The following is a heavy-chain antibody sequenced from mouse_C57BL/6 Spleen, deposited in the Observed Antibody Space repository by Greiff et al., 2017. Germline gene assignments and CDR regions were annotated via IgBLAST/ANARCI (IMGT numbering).Heavy chain of an antibody. CDR2: ISSGGDYI. CDR1: GFTFSSYA. V-gene: IGHV5-9-1*02. J-gene: IGHJ2*01. D-gene: IGHD2-5*01. Sequence: EVHLVESGEGLVKPGGSLKLSCAASGFTFSSYAMSWVRQTPEKRLEWVAYISSGGDYIYYADTVKGRFTISRDNARNTLYLQMSSLKSEDTAMYYCTRGDSKMDYYYFDYWGQGTTLTVSS. CDR3: TRGDSKMDYYYFDY.